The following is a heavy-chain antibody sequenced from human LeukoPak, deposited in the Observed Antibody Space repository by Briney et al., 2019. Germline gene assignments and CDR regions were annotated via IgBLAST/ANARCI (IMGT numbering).Heavy chain of an antibody. CDR3: ARGRGSSSSVIYFDY. D-gene: IGHD6-6*01. Sequence: KPSETLSLTCNVSGGSVSSGSYYWSWIRQPPGKGLEWIGYIYNSGTTNYNPSLESRVTISVDSSKNQFSLKLSSVTAADTAVYYCARGRGSSSSVIYFDYWGQGTLVTVSS. CDR1: GGSVSSGSYY. V-gene: IGHV4-61*01. CDR2: IYNSGTT. J-gene: IGHJ4*02.